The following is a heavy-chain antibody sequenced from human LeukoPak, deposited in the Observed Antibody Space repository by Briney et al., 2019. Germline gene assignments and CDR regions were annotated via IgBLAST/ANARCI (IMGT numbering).Heavy chain of an antibody. CDR2: ISFSGDTT. V-gene: IGHV3-23*01. D-gene: IGHD3-16*02. Sequence: GGSLRLSCAASGFTFSTYAMSWVRQAPGKGLEWVSLISFSGDTTFYADSVKGRFTISRDNAKDTLYLQMNSLRAEDTAIYYCARDIELSTWGLGTTVTVSS. CDR3: ARDIELST. CDR1: GFTFSTYA. J-gene: IGHJ3*01.